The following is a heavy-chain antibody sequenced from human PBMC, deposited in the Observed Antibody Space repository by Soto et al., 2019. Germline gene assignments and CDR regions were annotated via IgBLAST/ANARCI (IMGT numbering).Heavy chain of an antibody. J-gene: IGHJ4*02. D-gene: IGHD5-12*01. V-gene: IGHV4-39*01. CDR2: IYYSGST. CDR3: ARRYGYNPRFDY. CDR1: GGSISNSNYY. Sequence: PSETLSLTCNGYGGSISNSNYYWGWIRQPPGKGLEWIGNIYYSGSTYYNPSLESRITISIDTSKNQFSLKLSSLTAADTAVYYCARRYGYNPRFDYWGQGALVTVSS.